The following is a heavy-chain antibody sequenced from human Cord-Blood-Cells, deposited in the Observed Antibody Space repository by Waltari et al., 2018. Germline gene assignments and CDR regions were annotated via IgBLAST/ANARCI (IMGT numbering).Heavy chain of an antibody. J-gene: IGHJ3*02. Sequence: QLQLQESGPGLVKPSETLSLTCTVSGGSLRRSRYNSGWIRQPPGKGLEWIGSLYYSGSTYYNPSLESRVTISEDTSKNQFSLKLSSVTATDTAVYYCARQVLGISGIGVAFDIWGQGTMVTVSS. V-gene: IGHV4-39*01. CDR3: ARQVLGISGIGVAFDI. CDR2: LYYSGST. D-gene: IGHD7-27*01. CDR1: GGSLRRSRYN.